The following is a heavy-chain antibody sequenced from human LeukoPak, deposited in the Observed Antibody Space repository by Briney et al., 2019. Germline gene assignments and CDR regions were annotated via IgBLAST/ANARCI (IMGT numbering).Heavy chain of an antibody. CDR3: ARDFGARGWFDY. J-gene: IGHJ4*02. V-gene: IGHV3-30*02. CDR2: IRYDGSKK. CDR1: GFIFSSYG. Sequence: GGSLRLSCAASGFIFSSYGMHWVRQAPGKGLEWVAFIRYDGSKKYYADSVKGRFTISRDNAKNSLYLQMNSLRAEDTAVYYCARDFGARGWFDYWGQGTLVTVSS. D-gene: IGHD3-10*01.